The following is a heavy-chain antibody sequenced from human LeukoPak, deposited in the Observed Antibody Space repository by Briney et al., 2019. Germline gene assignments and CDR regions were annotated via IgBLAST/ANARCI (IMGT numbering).Heavy chain of an antibody. J-gene: IGHJ6*03. D-gene: IGHD6-13*01. Sequence: AAVNGSCNASAYTSTVYDMHWARQATGQGREWRGCINPNSVGTNYAQKSQCRVTITRDTSISTAYMELSRLRSDDTAVYYCARAVLYSSSWYDAWRSSYYMDVWGKGNTVTISS. CDR1: AYTSTVYD. CDR2: INPNSVGT. V-gene: IGHV1-2*02. CDR3: ARAVLYSSSWYDAWRSSYYMDV.